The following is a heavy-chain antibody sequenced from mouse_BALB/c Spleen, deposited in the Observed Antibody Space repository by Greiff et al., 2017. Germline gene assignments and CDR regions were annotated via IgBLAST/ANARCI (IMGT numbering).Heavy chain of an antibody. J-gene: IGHJ3*01. CDR1: GFTFSDYY. CDR2: ISDGGSYT. D-gene: IGHD1-1*01. CDR3: ARDYGSPY. Sequence: EVHLVESGGGLVKPGGSLKLSCAASGFTFSDYYMCWVRQTPEKRLEWVATISDGGSYTYYPDSVKGRFTISRDNAKNNLYLQMSSLKSEDTAMYYCARDYGSPYWGQGTLVTVSA. V-gene: IGHV5-4*02.